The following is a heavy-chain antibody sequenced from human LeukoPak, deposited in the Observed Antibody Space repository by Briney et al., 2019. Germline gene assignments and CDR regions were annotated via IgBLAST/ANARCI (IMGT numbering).Heavy chain of an antibody. D-gene: IGHD6-13*01. CDR2: ISAYNGNT. V-gene: IGHV1-18*01. J-gene: IGHJ5*02. CDR1: GYTFTSYG. Sequence: RASVKVSCKASGYTFTSYGISWVRQAPGQGLEWMGWISAYNGNTNYAQKLQGRVTMTTDTSTSTAYMELRSLRSDDTAVYYCAREGHGSFSSSWYGRTPNWFDPWGQGTLVTVSS. CDR3: AREGHGSFSSSWYGRTPNWFDP.